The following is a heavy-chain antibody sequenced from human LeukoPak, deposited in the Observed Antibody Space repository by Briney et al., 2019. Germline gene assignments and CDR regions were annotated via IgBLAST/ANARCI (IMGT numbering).Heavy chain of an antibody. D-gene: IGHD2-2*01. V-gene: IGHV4-31*03. CDR1: GGSISSGGSY. J-gene: IGHJ4*02. CDR3: ARASGCPSSSCYSGYFDC. CDR2: IFYRGNS. Sequence: SETLSLTCSVSGGSISSGGSYWSWIRQHPGKGLEWIGYIFYRGNSYYNPSLKSRVTISIDTSKSQFSLRPSSVTAADTAVYYCARASGCPSSSCYSGYFDCWGQGTLVTVSS.